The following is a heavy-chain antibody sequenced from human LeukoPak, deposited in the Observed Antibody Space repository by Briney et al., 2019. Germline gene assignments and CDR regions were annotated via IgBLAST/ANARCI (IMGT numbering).Heavy chain of an antibody. CDR3: ARVYYYDSSGYYPA. Sequence: ASVKVSCKASGYTFTGYYMHWVRQAPGQGLEWMGRISPNSGGTNYAQKFQGRVTMTRDTSISTAYMELSRLRSDDTAVYYCARVYYYDSSGYYPAWGQGTLVTVSS. D-gene: IGHD3-22*01. V-gene: IGHV1-2*06. J-gene: IGHJ4*02. CDR1: GYTFTGYY. CDR2: ISPNSGGT.